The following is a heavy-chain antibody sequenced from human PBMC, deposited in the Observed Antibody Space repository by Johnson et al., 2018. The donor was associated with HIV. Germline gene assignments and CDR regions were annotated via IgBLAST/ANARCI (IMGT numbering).Heavy chain of an antibody. V-gene: IGHV3-30-3*01. J-gene: IGHJ3*01. D-gene: IGHD2-21*02. CDR1: GFTLSSYA. Sequence: QVQLVESGGGVVQPGRSLRLSCAASGFTLSSYAMHWVRQAPGKGLEWVAVISYDGSNKYYADYVKGRFTISRDNSKNTLYLQMNSMRVDDTARYYCTRAPKQGFRDFAGGAFDVWGQGTMVTVSS. CDR3: TRAPKQGFRDFAGGAFDV. CDR2: ISYDGSNK.